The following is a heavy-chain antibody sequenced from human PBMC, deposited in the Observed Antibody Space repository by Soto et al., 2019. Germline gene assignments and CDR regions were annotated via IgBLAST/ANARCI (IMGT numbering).Heavy chain of an antibody. Sequence: QVQLVQSGAEVKKPGASVKVSCKASGYTFTSYYMHWVRQAPGQGLEWMGIINPSGGSTSYAQKFQGRVTMTRDTSTSTVYIELSSLRSEDTAVYYCARDPIAVGTFPYYYMDVWGKGTTVTVSS. J-gene: IGHJ6*03. V-gene: IGHV1-46*03. CDR2: INPSGGST. CDR3: ARDPIAVGTFPYYYMDV. D-gene: IGHD6-19*01. CDR1: GYTFTSYY.